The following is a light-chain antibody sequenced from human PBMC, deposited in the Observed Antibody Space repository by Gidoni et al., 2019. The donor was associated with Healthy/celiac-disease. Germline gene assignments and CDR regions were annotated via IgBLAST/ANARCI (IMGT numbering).Light chain of an antibody. Sequence: IVLTQSPGTLSLPPGERATLPCRASQSVSSSYLAWYQQKPGQAPRLLIYGASSRATGIPDRFSGSGSGTDFTLTISRLEAEDLAVYYCQQYGSSPWTFGQGTKVEIK. CDR3: QQYGSSPWT. J-gene: IGKJ1*01. CDR2: GAS. CDR1: QSVSSSY. V-gene: IGKV3-20*01.